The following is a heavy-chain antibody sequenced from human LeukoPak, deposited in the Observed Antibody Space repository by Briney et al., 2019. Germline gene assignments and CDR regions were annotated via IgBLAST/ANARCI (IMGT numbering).Heavy chain of an antibody. CDR2: IWYDGSNK. CDR1: RFTFSSHG. J-gene: IGHJ3*02. D-gene: IGHD1-26*01. CDR3: ARGAQVGATDAFDI. V-gene: IGHV3-33*01. Sequence: GGSLRLSCAASRFTFSSHGMHWVRQAPGKGLEWVAAIWYDGSNKYYADSVRGRFTISRDNSKNTLYLQMNSLRAEDTAVYYCARGAQVGATDAFDIWGQGTLVTVSS.